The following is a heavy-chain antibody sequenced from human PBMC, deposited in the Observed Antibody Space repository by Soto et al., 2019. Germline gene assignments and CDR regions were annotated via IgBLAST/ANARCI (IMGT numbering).Heavy chain of an antibody. CDR2: ISPSGTT. Sequence: SETLSLTCSLYSGSLSGYYWRWIRQPPGKGLEWIGEISPSGTTNYSPSLKSRVSISVDTSKNQFSLNLTSLTAADTAVYYCARAPKVSGSAQTRPDFWGQGSLVTVSS. J-gene: IGHJ4*02. CDR3: ARAPKVSGSAQTRPDF. D-gene: IGHD6-25*01. CDR1: SGSLSGYY. V-gene: IGHV4-34*01.